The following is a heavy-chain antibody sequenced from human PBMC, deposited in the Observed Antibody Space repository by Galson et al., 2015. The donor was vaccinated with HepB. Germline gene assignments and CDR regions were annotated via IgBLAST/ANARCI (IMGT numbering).Heavy chain of an antibody. CDR2: IWYDGSNK. D-gene: IGHD4-17*01. CDR3: ARGGDYVDYFDY. J-gene: IGHJ4*02. V-gene: IGHV3-33*01. CDR1: GFTVSSYG. Sequence: SLRLSCAAAGFTVSSYGMHWVRQAPGKGLEWVAVIWYDGSNKYWADSVKGRFTISRDNSKNTLYLQMNSLRAEDTAVYYCARGGDYVDYFDYWGQGTLVTVSS.